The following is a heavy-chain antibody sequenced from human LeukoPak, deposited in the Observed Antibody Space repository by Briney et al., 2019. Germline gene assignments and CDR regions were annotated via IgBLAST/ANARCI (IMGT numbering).Heavy chain of an antibody. Sequence: GGSLRLSCAASGFTFSSHWMHWVRQAPGKGPVWVSHINSDGSNTGYADSVKGRFTSSRDNAKNTLYLQMNCLGADDTAVYYCAANSWMLGMDVWGQGTTVTVSS. D-gene: IGHD2-8*01. J-gene: IGHJ6*02. CDR2: INSDGSNT. CDR3: AANSWMLGMDV. V-gene: IGHV3-74*01. CDR1: GFTFSSHW.